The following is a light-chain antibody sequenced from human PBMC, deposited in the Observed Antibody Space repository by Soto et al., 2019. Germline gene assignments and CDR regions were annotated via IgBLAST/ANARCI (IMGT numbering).Light chain of an antibody. CDR2: DNN. J-gene: IGLJ2*01. CDR1: SANIGAGFD. Sequence: SALKKPPSVSGAPGQVVTMSCAGSSANIGAGFDVHWYQLLTGTAPKLLIYDNNTRPAGVPDRLSGSKSGTSASLAISGLQAEDEADYYCQSHEGSLTVIFGGGTK. V-gene: IGLV1-40*01. CDR3: QSHEGSLTVI.